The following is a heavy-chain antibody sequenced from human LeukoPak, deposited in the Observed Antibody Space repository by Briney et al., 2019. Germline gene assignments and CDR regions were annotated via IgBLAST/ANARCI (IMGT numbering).Heavy chain of an antibody. CDR2: IFWDDDK. CDR1: GFSLSTSGVG. Sequence: KKSGPTLVKPTQTLTLTCNFSGFSLSTSGVGVGWIRQPPGKALEWLALIFWDDDKRYSPSLKSRLTITKDPSKNQVVLTMTSVDPVDTGTYYCGVLDQQVILGAFDIRGQGTMVTVSS. CDR3: GVLDQQVILGAFDI. V-gene: IGHV2-5*02. D-gene: IGHD6-13*01. J-gene: IGHJ3*02.